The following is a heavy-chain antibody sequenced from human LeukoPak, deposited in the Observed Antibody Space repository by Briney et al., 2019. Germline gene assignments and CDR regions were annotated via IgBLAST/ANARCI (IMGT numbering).Heavy chain of an antibody. CDR1: RYTFTSYV. Sequence: ASVTDSFKSTRYTFTSYVISWVRQARGQGGAWMGWSSDYNGNTNYAQKLQGRVTMTTDTSTSTAYIELRSLRSDDTAVYYCARATVPAATLSYWGEGTLVTVFS. CDR2: SSDYNGNT. V-gene: IGHV1-18*01. D-gene: IGHD2-2*01. CDR3: ARATVPAATLSY. J-gene: IGHJ4*02.